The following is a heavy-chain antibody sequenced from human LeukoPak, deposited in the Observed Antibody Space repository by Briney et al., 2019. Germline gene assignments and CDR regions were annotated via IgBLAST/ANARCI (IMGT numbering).Heavy chain of an antibody. CDR1: GYTLTELS. D-gene: IGHD3-22*01. CDR2: FDPEDGET. V-gene: IGHV1-24*01. Sequence: ASANVSCKVSGYTLTELSMHGVRQAPGKGLEWMGGFDPEDGETIYAQKFQGRVTMTEDTSTDTAYMELSSLRSEDTAVYYCATDQGWFYDSSGSTPIDAFDIWGQGTMVTVSS. J-gene: IGHJ3*02. CDR3: ATDQGWFYDSSGSTPIDAFDI.